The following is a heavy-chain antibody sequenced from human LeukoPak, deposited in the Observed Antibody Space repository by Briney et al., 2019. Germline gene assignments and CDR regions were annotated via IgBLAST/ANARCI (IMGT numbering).Heavy chain of an antibody. CDR2: IYYSGST. CDR1: GGSISSYY. V-gene: IGHV4-39*01. CDR3: ASFYCSGGSCYQYYSYYYMDV. Sequence: SETLSLTCTVSGGSISSYYWGWIRQPPGKGLEWIGSIYYSGSTYSNPSLQSRVTISVDTSKNQFSLKLNSVTAADTAVYYCASFYCSGGSCYQYYSYYYMDVWGKGTTVTISS. J-gene: IGHJ6*03. D-gene: IGHD2-15*01.